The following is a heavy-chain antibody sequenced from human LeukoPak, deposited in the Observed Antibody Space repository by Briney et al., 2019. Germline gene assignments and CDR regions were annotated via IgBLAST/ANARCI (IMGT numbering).Heavy chain of an antibody. CDR1: GGSVSSGSYY. J-gene: IGHJ5*02. CDR3: ARDKPRVVSSSWYGWFDP. D-gene: IGHD6-13*01. CDR2: IYYSGST. V-gene: IGHV4-61*01. Sequence: SETLSLTCTVSGGSVSSGSYYWSWIRQPPGKGLEWIGYIYYSGSTNYNPSLKSRVTISVDTSKNQFSLKLSSVTAADTAVYYCARDKPRVVSSSWYGWFDPWGQGTLVTVSS.